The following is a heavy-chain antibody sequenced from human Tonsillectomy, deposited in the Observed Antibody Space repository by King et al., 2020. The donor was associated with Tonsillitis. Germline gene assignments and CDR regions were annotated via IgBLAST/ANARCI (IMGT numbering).Heavy chain of an antibody. V-gene: IGHV3-7*03. D-gene: IGHD6-19*01. CDR3: ARESYEAGHGFDY. J-gene: IGHJ4*02. CDR1: GFTFSSYW. CDR2: IKEDGREK. Sequence: VQLVESGGGLVQPGGSLRLSCAASGFTFSSYWMSWVRQAPGKGLEWVANIKEDGREKYYVDSVKGRFTISRDNAKNSLYLQMNSLRAEDTAVYYCARESYEAGHGFDYWGQGTLVTVSS.